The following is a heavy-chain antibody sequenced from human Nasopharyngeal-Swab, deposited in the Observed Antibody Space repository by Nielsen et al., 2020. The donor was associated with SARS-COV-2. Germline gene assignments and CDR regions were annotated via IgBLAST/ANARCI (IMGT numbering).Heavy chain of an antibody. CDR2: IYYSGST. Sequence: GSLRLSCTVSGGSISSSSYYWGWIRETPGKGLEWIGSIYYSGSTYYNPSLKSRVTISVDTSKNQFSLKLSSVTAADTAVYYCARGGYSYGFDYWGQGTLVTVSS. CDR3: ARGGYSYGFDY. J-gene: IGHJ4*02. D-gene: IGHD5-18*01. V-gene: IGHV4-39*01. CDR1: GGSISSSSYY.